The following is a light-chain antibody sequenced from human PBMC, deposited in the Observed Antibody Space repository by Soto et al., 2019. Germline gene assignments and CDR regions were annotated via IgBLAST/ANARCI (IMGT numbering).Light chain of an antibody. CDR1: QGIRSY. J-gene: IGKJ4*01. CDR3: QQLSSFPLT. CDR2: AAS. Sequence: DIQLTQSPSFLSASVGDRVTITCRARQGIRSYLAWYQQKPGKVPKLLIYAASTLQSGVPSRFSGSGSGTEFTLTISSLQPEDFATYYCQQLSSFPLTFGGGTKVEIK. V-gene: IGKV1-9*01.